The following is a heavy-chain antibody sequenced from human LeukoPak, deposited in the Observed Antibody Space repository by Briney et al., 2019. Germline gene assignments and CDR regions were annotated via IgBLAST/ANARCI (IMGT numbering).Heavy chain of an antibody. CDR1: GFTFSSYG. V-gene: IGHV3-33*06. D-gene: IGHD2-2*01. CDR2: IWYDGSNK. J-gene: IGHJ4*02. Sequence: GGSLRLSCAASGFTFSSYGMHWVRQAPGKGLEWVAVIWYDGSNKYYADSVKGRFTISRDNSKNTLYLQMNSLRAEDTAVYYCAKDRNQLPIDYWGQGTLVTVSS. CDR3: AKDRNQLPIDY.